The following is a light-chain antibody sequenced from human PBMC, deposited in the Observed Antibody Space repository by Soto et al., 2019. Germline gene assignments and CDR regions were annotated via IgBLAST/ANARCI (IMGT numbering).Light chain of an antibody. Sequence: EIVMTQSPATLSVSPGERATLSCRASQSVNSSLAWYQQKPGQAPRLLIYGASTRATGVPARFSGSGSGTEFTLTISSLQPEDFAVYYCQQYNDWRPQYPFGQGTELEIK. J-gene: IGKJ2*01. CDR3: QQYNDWRPQYP. CDR2: GAS. V-gene: IGKV3-15*01. CDR1: QSVNSS.